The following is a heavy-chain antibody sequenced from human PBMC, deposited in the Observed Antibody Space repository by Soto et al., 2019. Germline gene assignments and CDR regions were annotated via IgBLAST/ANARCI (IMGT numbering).Heavy chain of an antibody. CDR3: AKGDSWSDYYYMDV. CDR2: IGGGGAST. CDR1: AFAFSTCV. V-gene: IGHV3-23*01. D-gene: IGHD6-13*01. Sequence: HPGGSLRLSCATSAFAFSTCVMSWVRQAPGKGLEWVSTIGGGGASTYYADSVRGRFTISRDSSKNTLYLQMNSLRAEDTAVFYCAKGDSWSDYYYMDVWGKGTTVNVSS. J-gene: IGHJ6*03.